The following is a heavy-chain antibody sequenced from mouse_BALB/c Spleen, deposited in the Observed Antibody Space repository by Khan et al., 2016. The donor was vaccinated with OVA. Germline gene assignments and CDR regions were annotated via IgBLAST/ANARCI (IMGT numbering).Heavy chain of an antibody. J-gene: IGHJ3*01. V-gene: IGHV1-4*01. D-gene: IGHD2-10*01. CDR2: INPSNGYT. CDR1: GYTFTSYT. Sequence: QVQLKQSGAELARPGASVRMSCKASGYTFTSYTIHWIKKRPGQGLEWIGYINPSNGYTNYNQKFKDKATLTTDKSSTTAYLQLSSLTSDDSAVYDGVREGAYRRSGGWFAYWGQGALVTVSA. CDR3: VREGAYRRSGGWFAY.